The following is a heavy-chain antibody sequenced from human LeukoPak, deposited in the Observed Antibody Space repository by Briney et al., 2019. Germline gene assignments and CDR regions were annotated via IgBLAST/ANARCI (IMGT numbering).Heavy chain of an antibody. CDR1: GGXISTYY. D-gene: IGHD3-10*01. J-gene: IGHJ4*02. CDR2: IYYSGST. V-gene: IGHV4-59*01. CDR3: ARVGYGSFDY. Sequence: SETLSLTCTVSGGXISTYYWSWIRQPPGKGQEWIGYIYYSGSTNYNPSLKSRVTMSVDTSKNQFSLKLTSVTAADTAVYYCARVGYGSFDYWGQGTLVTVSS.